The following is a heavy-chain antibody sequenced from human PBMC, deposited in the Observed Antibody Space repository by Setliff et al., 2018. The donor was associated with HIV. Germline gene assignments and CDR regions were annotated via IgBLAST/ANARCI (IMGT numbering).Heavy chain of an antibody. CDR2: IYYSGST. CDR1: GGSISSSSYY. CDR3: ARDSTGELPDY. J-gene: IGHJ4*02. D-gene: IGHD1-26*01. Sequence: SETLSLTCTVSGGSISSSSYYWGWIRQPPGKGLEWIGSIYYSGSTYYNPSLKSRVTISVDTSKNQFSLKLSSVTAADTAVYYCARDSTGELPDYWGQGTLVTVSS. V-gene: IGHV4-39*07.